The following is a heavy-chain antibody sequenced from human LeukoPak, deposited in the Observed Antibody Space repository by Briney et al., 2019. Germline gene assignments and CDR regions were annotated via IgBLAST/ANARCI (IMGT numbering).Heavy chain of an antibody. V-gene: IGHV3-30*03. CDR1: GFTFSSYG. Sequence: GGSLRLSCTASGFTFSSYGMHWVRQAPGKGLEWVALISYDGINNYYADSVKGRFTISRDNSNNTLSLQMSSLRAEDTAVYYCARGQVVPACPDYWGQGTLVTVSS. CDR2: ISYDGINN. CDR3: ARGQVVPACPDY. J-gene: IGHJ4*02. D-gene: IGHD2-2*01.